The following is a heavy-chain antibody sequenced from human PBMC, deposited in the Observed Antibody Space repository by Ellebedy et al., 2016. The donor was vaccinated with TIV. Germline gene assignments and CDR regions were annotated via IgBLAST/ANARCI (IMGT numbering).Heavy chain of an antibody. CDR2: ISGSGGTT. V-gene: IGHV3-23*01. Sequence: PGGSLRLSCAASGFTFSNYAISWVRQAPGKGLEWVSNISGSGGTTHYADSVKGRFTISRDNSKNTVYLQMNSLRLEDTAVYYCAKREASISQWYFDLWGRGTQVTVSS. J-gene: IGHJ2*01. D-gene: IGHD6-6*01. CDR1: GFTFSNYA. CDR3: AKREASISQWYFDL.